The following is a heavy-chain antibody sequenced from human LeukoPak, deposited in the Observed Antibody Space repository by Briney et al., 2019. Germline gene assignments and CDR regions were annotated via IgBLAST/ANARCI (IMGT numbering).Heavy chain of an antibody. CDR3: ARVKKRATSGYNPADY. Sequence: GGSLTLSCAASGFTFSTYWMSWVRQAPGKGLEWVSSIKGDGSEKYYVDSVKGRFTFSREDAKNSVYLQMNSLRGEDTAVYFCARVKKRATSGYNPADYWGQGTLVTVSS. J-gene: IGHJ4*02. V-gene: IGHV3-7*01. CDR2: IKGDGSEK. CDR1: GFTFSTYW. D-gene: IGHD3-22*01.